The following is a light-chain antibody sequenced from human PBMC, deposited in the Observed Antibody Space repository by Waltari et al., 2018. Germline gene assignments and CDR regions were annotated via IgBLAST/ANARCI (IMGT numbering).Light chain of an antibody. CDR3: SSFAGTNNFVV. CDR2: EVS. V-gene: IGLV2-8*01. J-gene: IGLJ2*01. Sequence: QSALTQPPSASGSPGQSVTISCTGTSSDVGGYNYVSWYQQHPGKAPRLVIYEVSQRPSGVPDRFSGSKSGDTASLTVSGLQAEDEADYYCSSFAGTNNFVVFGGGTKLTV. CDR1: SSDVGGYNY.